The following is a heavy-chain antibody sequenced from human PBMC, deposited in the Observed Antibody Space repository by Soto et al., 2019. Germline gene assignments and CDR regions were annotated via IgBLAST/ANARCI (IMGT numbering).Heavy chain of an antibody. V-gene: IGHV1-18*01. CDR3: ARFAMVRPNDY. CDR2: ISAYNGNT. Sequence: QVHLVQSGAEVKKPGASVKVSCKASGYIVTTYGISWVRQAPGQGLEWMGWISAYNGNTNYAQKFQGRVTMTTDASTNTAYMDLRSLRSDDTAVYYCARFAMVRPNDYWGQGTLVTVSS. J-gene: IGHJ4*02. D-gene: IGHD3-10*01. CDR1: GYIVTTYG.